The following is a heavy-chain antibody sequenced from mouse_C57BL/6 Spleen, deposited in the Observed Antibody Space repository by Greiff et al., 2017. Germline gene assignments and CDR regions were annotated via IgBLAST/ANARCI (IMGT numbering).Heavy chain of an antibody. CDR3: ARSGDDYDSYYFDY. Sequence: VKLMESGAELARPGASVKLSCKASGYTFTSYGISWVKQRTGQGLEWIGEIYPRSGNTYYNEKFKGKATLTADKSSSTAYMELRSLTSEDSAVYFCARSGDDYDSYYFDYWGQGTTLTVSS. CDR1: GYTFTSYG. D-gene: IGHD2-4*01. CDR2: IYPRSGNT. J-gene: IGHJ2*01. V-gene: IGHV1-81*01.